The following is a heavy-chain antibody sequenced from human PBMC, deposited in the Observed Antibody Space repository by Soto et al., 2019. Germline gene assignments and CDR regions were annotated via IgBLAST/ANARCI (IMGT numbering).Heavy chain of an antibody. J-gene: IGHJ6*03. D-gene: IGHD5-18*01. Sequence: GGSLRLSCAASGFTFSSYSMNWVRQAPGKGLEWVSSISSSSSYIYYADSVKGRFTISRDNAKNSLYLQMNSLRAEDTAVYYCARDNGYSYGDYYYYYMDVWGKGTTVTVSS. CDR2: ISSSSSYI. V-gene: IGHV3-21*01. CDR3: ARDNGYSYGDYYYYYMDV. CDR1: GFTFSSYS.